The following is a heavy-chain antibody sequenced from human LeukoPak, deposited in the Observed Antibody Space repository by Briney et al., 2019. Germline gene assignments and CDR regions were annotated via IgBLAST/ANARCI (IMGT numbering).Heavy chain of an antibody. CDR2: INYSGST. J-gene: IGHJ3*02. D-gene: IGHD1-26*01. V-gene: IGHV4-59*01. CDR3: ARVLRELRICYAFDI. CDR1: GGSISSYY. Sequence: PSETLSLTCTVSGGSISSYYWSWIRQPPGKGLEWIGYINYSGSTNYNPSLKSRVTISVDTSKNQFSLRLSSVTAADTAVYYCARVLRELRICYAFDIWGQGTMVTVSS.